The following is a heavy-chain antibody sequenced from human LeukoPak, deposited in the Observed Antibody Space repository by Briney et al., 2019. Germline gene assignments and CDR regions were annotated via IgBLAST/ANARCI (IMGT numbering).Heavy chain of an antibody. Sequence: GGSLRLSCAASGFTFSSYAMSWVRQAPGKGLEWVSVIYSGGSTYYADSVKGRFTISRDNSKNTLYLRMNSLRAEDTAVYYCARALWFGDLYYWGQGTLVTVSS. D-gene: IGHD3-10*01. CDR3: ARALWFGDLYY. J-gene: IGHJ4*02. V-gene: IGHV3-53*01. CDR1: GFTFSSYA. CDR2: IYSGGST.